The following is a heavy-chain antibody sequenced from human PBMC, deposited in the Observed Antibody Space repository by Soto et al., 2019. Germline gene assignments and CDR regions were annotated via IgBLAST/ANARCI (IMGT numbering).Heavy chain of an antibody. CDR2: INPSGGST. CDR3: ARVARIAARRSFGRDWFDP. Sequence: QVQLVQSGAEVKKPGASVKVSCKASGYTFTSYYMHWVRQAPGQGLEWMGIINPSGGSTSYAQKFQGRVAMTRDTSTSTVYMELSSLRSEDTAVYYCARVARIAARRSFGRDWFDPWGQGTLVTVS. V-gene: IGHV1-46*01. J-gene: IGHJ5*02. D-gene: IGHD6-6*01. CDR1: GYTFTSYY.